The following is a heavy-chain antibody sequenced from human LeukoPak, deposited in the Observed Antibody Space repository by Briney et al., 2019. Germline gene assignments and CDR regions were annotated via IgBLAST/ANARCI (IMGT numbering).Heavy chain of an antibody. J-gene: IGHJ5*02. V-gene: IGHV3-48*03. Sequence: GGSLRLSCVASGFTFSSYEMNWVRQVPGKGLEWVSYISNSGSTMYYADSVKGRFTISRDNAKNSLYLQMNSLRAEDTAVYYCARDREGVVVPAASFDPWGQGTLVTVSS. CDR3: ARDREGVVVPAASFDP. CDR1: GFTFSSYE. CDR2: ISNSGSTM. D-gene: IGHD2-2*01.